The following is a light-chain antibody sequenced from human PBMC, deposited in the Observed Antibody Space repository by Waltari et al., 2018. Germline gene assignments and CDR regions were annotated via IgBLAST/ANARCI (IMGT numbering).Light chain of an antibody. CDR1: TSNIGRNT. V-gene: IGLV1-44*01. CDR3: AAWDDSLNVS. CDR2: NNN. Sequence: QSALTQPPSASGTPGQRVTISCSGRTSNIGRNTVNWYQQLPGTAPKLLIYNNNQRPSGVPDRFSGSKSGTSASLAISGLQSEDEADYYCAAWDDSLNVSFGGGTKLTVL. J-gene: IGLJ2*01.